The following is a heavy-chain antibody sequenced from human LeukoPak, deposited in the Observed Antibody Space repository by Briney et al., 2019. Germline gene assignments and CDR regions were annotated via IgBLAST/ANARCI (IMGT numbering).Heavy chain of an antibody. Sequence: SSVKVSCKASGGTFSSYAISWVRQAPGQGLEWMGRIIPILGIANYAQKFQGRVTITADKSTSTAYMELSSLRSEDTAVYYCARETRTDAFDIWGQGTMVTVSS. CDR2: IIPILGIA. CDR1: GGTFSSYA. V-gene: IGHV1-69*04. CDR3: ARETRTDAFDI. D-gene: IGHD1-1*01. J-gene: IGHJ3*02.